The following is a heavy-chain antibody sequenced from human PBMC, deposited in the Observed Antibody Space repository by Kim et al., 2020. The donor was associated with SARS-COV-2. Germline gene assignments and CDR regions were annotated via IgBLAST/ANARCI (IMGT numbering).Heavy chain of an antibody. V-gene: IGHV3-21*01. CDR2: ISSSSSYI. CDR1: GFTFSSYS. D-gene: IGHD3-22*01. CDR3: ASARTAYYYDSSGPFDY. Sequence: GGSLRLSCAASGFTFSSYSMNWVRQAPGKGLEWVSSISSSSSYIYYADSVKGRFTISRDNAKNSLYLQMNSLRAEDTAVYYCASARTAYYYDSSGPFDYWGQGTLVTVSS. J-gene: IGHJ4*02.